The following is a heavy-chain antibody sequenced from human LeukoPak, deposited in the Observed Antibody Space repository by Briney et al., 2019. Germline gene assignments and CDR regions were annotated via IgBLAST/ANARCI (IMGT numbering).Heavy chain of an antibody. CDR2: INHSGST. V-gene: IGHV4-38-2*01. J-gene: IGHJ4*02. CDR1: GYPISSGYY. D-gene: IGHD3-3*01. CDR3: ARARLYYDFWSGYHRVFDY. Sequence: PSETLSLTCVVSGYPISSGYYWGWIRQPPGKGLEWIGEINHSGSTNYNPSLKSRVTISVDTSKNQFSLKLSSVTAADTAVYYCARARLYYDFWSGYHRVFDYWGQGTLVTVSS.